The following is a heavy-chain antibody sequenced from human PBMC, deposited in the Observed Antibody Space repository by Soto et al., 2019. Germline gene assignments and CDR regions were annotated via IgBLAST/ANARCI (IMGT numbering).Heavy chain of an antibody. V-gene: IGHV4-39*01. Sequence: PSETLSLTCTVSGGSISSSSYYWGWIRQPPGKGLEWIGSIYYSGSTYYNPSLKSRVTISVDTSKNQFSLKLSSVTAADTAVYYCARLRIVSGIAALIWFDPWGQGTLVTVSS. D-gene: IGHD6-13*01. J-gene: IGHJ5*02. CDR2: IYYSGST. CDR3: ARLRIVSGIAALIWFDP. CDR1: GGSISSSSYY.